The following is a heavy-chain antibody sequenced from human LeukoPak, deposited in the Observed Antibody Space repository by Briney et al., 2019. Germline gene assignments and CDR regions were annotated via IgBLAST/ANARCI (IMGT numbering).Heavy chain of an antibody. CDR2: INPTSTSI. Sequence: SGGSLRLSCAASGLTFSDYSINWVRRAPGKGLEWVSFINPTSTSIYYADAVRGRFTISRDNAQSSLYLQMDSLRAEDTAVYYCVRLRRNSDRSYYYFYYDSWGRGILVTVSS. CDR1: GLTFSDYS. J-gene: IGHJ5*01. D-gene: IGHD3-10*01. V-gene: IGHV3-21*01. CDR3: VRLRRNSDRSYYYFYYDS.